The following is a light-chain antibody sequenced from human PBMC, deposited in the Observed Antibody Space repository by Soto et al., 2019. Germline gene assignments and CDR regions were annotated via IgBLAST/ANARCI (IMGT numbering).Light chain of an antibody. Sequence: QSVLTQPASVSGSPGQSITISCTGTSSDVGTYNYVSWYQQHPGKAPKVMIYEVTYRPSGVSNRFSGSKSGNTASLTISGLQAEDEAEYYCSSYTGSSTLYVFGTGTKVTFL. CDR3: SSYTGSSTLYV. CDR1: SSDVGTYNY. V-gene: IGLV2-14*01. J-gene: IGLJ1*01. CDR2: EVT.